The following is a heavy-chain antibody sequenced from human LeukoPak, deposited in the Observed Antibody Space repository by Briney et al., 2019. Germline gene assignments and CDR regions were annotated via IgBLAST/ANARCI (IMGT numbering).Heavy chain of an antibody. CDR2: IQTNGRT. D-gene: IGHD5-24*01. CDR3: ASNVEDYYFMDV. J-gene: IGHJ6*03. V-gene: IGHV4-61*02. Sequence: SETLSLTCTVSGGSISSGSYYWSWIRQPAGKGLEWIGRIQTNGRTNYNPSLKSRVTISIDTSRNQFSLRLSSVTAADTAVYYCASNVEDYYFMDVWGQGTTVTISS. CDR1: GGSISSGSYY.